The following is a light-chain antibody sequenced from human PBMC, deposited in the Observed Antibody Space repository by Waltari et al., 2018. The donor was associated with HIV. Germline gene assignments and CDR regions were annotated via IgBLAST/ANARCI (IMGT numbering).Light chain of an antibody. V-gene: IGLV2-14*01. Sequence: QSALPQPASVSVSPGQSIPISCTGTSSSAGGYTYVSWYQQHPGKAPKLMIYEVSTRPSGVSNRFSGSKSGNTASLTISGLQAEDEADYYCSSYTSSSTQVFGTGTKVTVL. CDR1: SSSAGGYTY. J-gene: IGLJ1*01. CDR3: SSYTSSSTQV. CDR2: EVS.